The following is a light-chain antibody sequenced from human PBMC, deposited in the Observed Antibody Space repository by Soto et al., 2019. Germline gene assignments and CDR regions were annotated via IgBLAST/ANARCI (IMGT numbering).Light chain of an antibody. CDR2: SAS. V-gene: IGKV1-16*01. Sequence: IQMTQSPSSLSASVGDRVTITCRASQGINTYLVWFQQKPGKAPKSLIHSASSLQTGVPSRFSGSGSGTDFTLNISSLQPDDFATYYCQQYQSYPHTLGQGTRLDI. CDR1: QGINTY. CDR3: QQYQSYPHT. J-gene: IGKJ2*01.